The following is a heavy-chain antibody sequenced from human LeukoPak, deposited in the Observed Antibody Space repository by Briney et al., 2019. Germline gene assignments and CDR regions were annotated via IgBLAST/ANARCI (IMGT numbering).Heavy chain of an antibody. D-gene: IGHD6-13*01. Sequence: KSGESLKISCKGSGYSFTSYWIAWVRQMPGKGLEWIGIIYPGDSDTRYSPSFEGPVTIYATKYNSTAYLQWSSQKASDTALYYCARGKQQLVELDYWGQGTLVTVSS. CDR3: ARGKQQLVELDY. CDR1: GYSFTSYW. J-gene: IGHJ4*02. CDR2: IYPGDSDT. V-gene: IGHV5-51*01.